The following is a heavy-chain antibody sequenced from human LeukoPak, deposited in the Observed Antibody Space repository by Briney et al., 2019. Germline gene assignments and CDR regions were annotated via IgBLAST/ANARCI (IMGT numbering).Heavy chain of an antibody. CDR2: INHSGST. CDR3: ARGGILLWFGEFLGDWFDP. V-gene: IGHV4-34*01. D-gene: IGHD3-10*01. Sequence: SETLSLTCAVYGGSFSGYYWSWIRQPPGKGLEWIGEINHSGSTNCNPSLKSRVTISVDTSKNQFSLKLSSVTAADTAVYYCARGGILLWFGEFLGDWFDPWGQGTLVTVSS. CDR1: GGSFSGYY. J-gene: IGHJ5*02.